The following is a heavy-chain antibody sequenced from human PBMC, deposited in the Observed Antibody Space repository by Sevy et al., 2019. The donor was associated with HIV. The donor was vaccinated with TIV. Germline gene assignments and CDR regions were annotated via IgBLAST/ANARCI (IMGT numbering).Heavy chain of an antibody. Sequence: WGPLRLSCMTSGFTFTRYTMTWVRQAPGKGLEWVSTFCFGDGKMYYADSVKGRFTFSRDISKNTVYLQMNSLRADDTAVYYCAREGCTKPHDYWGQGTLVTVSS. CDR1: GFTFTRYT. CDR3: AREGCTKPHDY. D-gene: IGHD2-8*01. CDR2: FCFGDGKM. V-gene: IGHV3-23*01. J-gene: IGHJ4*02.